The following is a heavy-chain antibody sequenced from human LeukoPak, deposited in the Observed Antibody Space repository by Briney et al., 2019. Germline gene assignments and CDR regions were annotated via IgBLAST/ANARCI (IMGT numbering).Heavy chain of an antibody. CDR3: ARDLGSRDGYNPPNLFDN. CDR1: GYTFTSYY. Sequence: GPVKVSCKASGYTFTSYYMHWVRQAPGQGLEWMGIINPSGGSTSYAQKFQGRVTMTRDMSTSTVYMELSSLRSEDTAVYYCARDLGSRDGYNPPNLFDNWGQGTLVTVSS. D-gene: IGHD5-24*01. J-gene: IGHJ4*02. CDR2: INPSGGST. V-gene: IGHV1-46*01.